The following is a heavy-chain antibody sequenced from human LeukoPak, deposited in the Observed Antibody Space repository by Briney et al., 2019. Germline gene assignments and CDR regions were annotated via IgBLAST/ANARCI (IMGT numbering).Heavy chain of an antibody. CDR1: GGTFSSYA. D-gene: IGHD1-26*01. V-gene: IGHV1-69*04. CDR3: ARGEVAVGATSY. CDR2: IIPILGIA. Sequence: ASVKVSCKASGGTFSSYAISWVRQAPGQGLEWMGRIIPILGIANYAQKFQGRVTITADKSTSTAYMELSGLRSEDTAVYYCARGEVAVGATSYWGQGTLVTVSS. J-gene: IGHJ4*02.